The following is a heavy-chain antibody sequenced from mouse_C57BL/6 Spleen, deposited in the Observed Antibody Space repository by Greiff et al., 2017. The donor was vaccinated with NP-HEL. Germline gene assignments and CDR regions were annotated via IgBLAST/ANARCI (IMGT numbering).Heavy chain of an antibody. CDR3: AKPYGNLFYFDY. CDR1: GFSFTSYG. CDR2: IWGDGST. J-gene: IGHJ2*01. V-gene: IGHV2-3*01. Sequence: VPLQESGPGLVAPSQCLSIPCTVSGFSFTSYGVRWVRQPPGKGLEWLGVIWGDGSTNYHSALISRLSISKDNSKSQVFLKLNSLQTDDTATYYCAKPYGNLFYFDYWGQGTTLTVSS. D-gene: IGHD2-1*01.